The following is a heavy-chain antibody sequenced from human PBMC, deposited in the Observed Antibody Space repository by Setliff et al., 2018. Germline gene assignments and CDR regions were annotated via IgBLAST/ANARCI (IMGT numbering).Heavy chain of an antibody. V-gene: IGHV1-69*05. Sequence: SVKVSCKASGDSFNNYAISWVRQAPGQGLEWMGGIIPMFGTPVYAQKFQDRVTITTDESTSTAYMELDSLRSEDTAVYYCARSPAVLGIVYLDPWGQGTLVTV. CDR1: GDSFNNYA. CDR3: ARSPAVLGIVYLDP. J-gene: IGHJ5*02. CDR2: IIPMFGTP. D-gene: IGHD2-15*01.